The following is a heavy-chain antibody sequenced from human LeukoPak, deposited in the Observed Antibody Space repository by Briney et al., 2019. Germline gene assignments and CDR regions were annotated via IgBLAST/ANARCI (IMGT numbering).Heavy chain of an antibody. Sequence: GRSLRLSCAASGFTFDDYDMHWVRHAPGKGLEWVSGISWNSGSIGYADSVKGRFTISRDNAKNSLYLQMNGLRAEDTALYYCAKEGITMVRGVEVPYYGMDVWGQGTTVTVSS. V-gene: IGHV3-9*01. CDR2: ISWNSGSI. CDR1: GFTFDDYD. D-gene: IGHD3-10*01. J-gene: IGHJ6*02. CDR3: AKEGITMVRGVEVPYYGMDV.